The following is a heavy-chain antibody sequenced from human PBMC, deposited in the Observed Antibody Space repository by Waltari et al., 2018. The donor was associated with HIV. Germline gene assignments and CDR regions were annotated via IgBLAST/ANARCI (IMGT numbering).Heavy chain of an antibody. V-gene: IGHV3-7*04. D-gene: IGHD7-27*01. J-gene: IGHJ5*02. CDR1: GFTFSSYW. CDR2: IKQDGSEK. Sequence: EVQLVESGGGLVQPGGSLRLSCAASGFTFSSYWMSWVRQAPGKGLEWVANIKQDGSEKYYVDSVKGRFTISRDNAKNSLYLQMNSLRAEDTAVYYCARDLIGGENWFDPWGQGTLVTGSS. CDR3: ARDLIGGENWFDP.